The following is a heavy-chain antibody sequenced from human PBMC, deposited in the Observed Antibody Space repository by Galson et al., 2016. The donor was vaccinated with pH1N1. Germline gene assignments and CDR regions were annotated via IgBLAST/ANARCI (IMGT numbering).Heavy chain of an antibody. V-gene: IGHV3-20*04. J-gene: IGHJ4*02. CDR2: INWNGGNT. Sequence: SLRLSCAASGFTFDDYGMIWVRQRPGKGLEWVSAINWNGGNTGYADSVKGRFTISRDDAKNSLFLQMNSLRAEDTALYYCARNYYGSGNYYKPVGFYYMDVWGQGTLVTVSS. CDR1: GFTFDDYG. CDR3: ARNYYGSGNYYKPVGFYYMDV. D-gene: IGHD3-10*01.